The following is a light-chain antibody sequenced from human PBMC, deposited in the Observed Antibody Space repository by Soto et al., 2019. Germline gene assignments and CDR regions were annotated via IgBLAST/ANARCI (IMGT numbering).Light chain of an antibody. CDR1: QSISGW. J-gene: IGKJ2*01. Sequence: DIQMTQSPYTLSPSVGDRVSITCRASQSISGWLAWYQQKPGKAPKLLIYDASSLESGVPSRFSGSGSGTEFSLTISRLQPDDFATYYCQQYISYSVTAFGQGTKLEIK. V-gene: IGKV1-5*01. CDR2: DAS. CDR3: QQYISYSVTA.